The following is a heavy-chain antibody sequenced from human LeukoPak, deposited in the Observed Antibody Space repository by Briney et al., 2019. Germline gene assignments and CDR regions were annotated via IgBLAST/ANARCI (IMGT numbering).Heavy chain of an antibody. CDR2: ISGSGGST. D-gene: IGHD3-22*01. CDR1: GFTFSSYG. J-gene: IGHJ4*02. V-gene: IGHV3-23*01. CDR3: ATLPYYYDSSGSYYFDY. Sequence: GGSLRLSCAGTGFTFSSYGMHWVRQAPGKGLEWVSAISGSGGSTYYADSVKGRFTISRDNSKNTLYLQMNSLRVEDTAVYYCATLPYYYDSSGSYYFDYWGQGTLVTVSS.